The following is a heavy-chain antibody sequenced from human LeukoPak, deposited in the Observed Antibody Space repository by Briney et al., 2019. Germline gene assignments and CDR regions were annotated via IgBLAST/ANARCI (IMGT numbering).Heavy chain of an antibody. J-gene: IGHJ4*02. CDR2: IYYSGST. CDR3: ARHYFTSRDVC. Sequence: PSETLSLTCTVSGGAISIHYWSWIRQPPGKGLEWIGSIYYSGSTNYNPSLRSRVTISVDTSKNQFSLKLSSVTAADTAVYYCARHYFTSRDVCWGQGTLVTVSS. D-gene: IGHD3-3*01. V-gene: IGHV4-59*08. CDR1: GGAISIHY.